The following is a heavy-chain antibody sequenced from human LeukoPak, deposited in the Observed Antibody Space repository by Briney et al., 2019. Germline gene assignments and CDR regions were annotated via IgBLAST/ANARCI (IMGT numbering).Heavy chain of an antibody. D-gene: IGHD6-13*01. V-gene: IGHV3-7*04. CDR2: IKHDGSEE. CDR1: GFTFSTYW. Sequence: PGGSLRLSCAASGFTFSTYWMSWVRQAPGRGLEWVANIKHDGSEEFYVDSVRGRFTISRDNAKNSLYLQLNSLRAEDTALYYCARITGIEAAGDYWGQGTLATVSS. J-gene: IGHJ4*02. CDR3: ARITGIEAAGDY.